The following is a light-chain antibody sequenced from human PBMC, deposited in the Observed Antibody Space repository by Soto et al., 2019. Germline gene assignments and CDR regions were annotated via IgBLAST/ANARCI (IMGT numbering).Light chain of an antibody. V-gene: IGKV3-20*01. Sequence: EIVLNHSPGTLSLSPCERAALSCSASQHVTSNYLAWYQLKPGQAPRLFMYGASSRATGIPDRFSGSGSGTDFTLTISRLEPEDYAVYCCQQYGRSPWTFGQGTKLDIK. J-gene: IGKJ1*01. CDR1: QHVTSNY. CDR2: GAS. CDR3: QQYGRSPWT.